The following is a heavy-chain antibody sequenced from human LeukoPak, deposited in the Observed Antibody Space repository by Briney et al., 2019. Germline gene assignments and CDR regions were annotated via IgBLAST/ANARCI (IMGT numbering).Heavy chain of an antibody. CDR3: ARGCRVVPGVHNVGMTSYYNGMDV. V-gene: IGHV1-46*01. CDR2: INPSGGST. D-gene: IGHD2-2*01. Sequence: ASVTVSCKASGYTFTSYYMHWVRQAPGQGLEWMGIINPSGGSTSYAQKFQGRVTTTRDPSTSTVYMEVVSLRPEDTAVYYCARGCRVVPGVHNVGMTSYYNGMDVWGQGTTVTVSS. J-gene: IGHJ6*02. CDR1: GYTFTSYY.